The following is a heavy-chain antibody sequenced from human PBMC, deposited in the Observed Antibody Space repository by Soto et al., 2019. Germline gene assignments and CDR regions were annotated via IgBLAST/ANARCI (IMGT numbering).Heavy chain of an antibody. Sequence: QVQLQESGPGLVKPSQTLSLTCTVSGGSISSGDYYWSWIRQPPGKGLEWIGYIYYSGSTYYNPSLKSRVIISVDTSKNQFSLQLSSVTAADTAVYYWASSGTLSFGMDVWGQGTTVTVSS. CDR2: IYYSGST. CDR3: ASSGTLSFGMDV. CDR1: GGSISSGDYY. V-gene: IGHV4-30-4*01. D-gene: IGHD1-26*01. J-gene: IGHJ6*02.